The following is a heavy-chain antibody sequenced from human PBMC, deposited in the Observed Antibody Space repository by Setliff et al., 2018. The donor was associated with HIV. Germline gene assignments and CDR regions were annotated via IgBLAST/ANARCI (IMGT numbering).Heavy chain of an antibody. V-gene: IGHV4-59*01. D-gene: IGHD3-10*01. J-gene: IGHJ5*02. Sequence: PSETLSLTCTVSGGSISNYYWSWIRQSPEKRLEWIGYIHYSGSTNYNPSLKSRVTIALDTSKNQFSLKLSSVTAADTHIYICSRGTYYKGLDPWGQGPLVTVSS. CDR1: GGSISNYY. CDR3: SRGTYYKGLDP. CDR2: IHYSGST.